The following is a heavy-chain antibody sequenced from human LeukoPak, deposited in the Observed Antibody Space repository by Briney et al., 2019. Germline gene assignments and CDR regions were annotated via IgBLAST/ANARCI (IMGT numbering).Heavy chain of an antibody. CDR1: GGSFSGYY. J-gene: IGHJ4*02. V-gene: IGHV4-34*01. CDR2: LILIGSP. Sequence: PSETLSLTCAVYGGSFSGYYWSWIRQPPGKGRSWMGELILIGSPNYNPSLKSRVTISVDTSKNQFSLKLSSVTAADTAVYYCARGRVTYYDFWSGYSRTHYFDYWGQGTLVTVSS. CDR3: ARGRVTYYDFWSGYSRTHYFDY. D-gene: IGHD3-3*01.